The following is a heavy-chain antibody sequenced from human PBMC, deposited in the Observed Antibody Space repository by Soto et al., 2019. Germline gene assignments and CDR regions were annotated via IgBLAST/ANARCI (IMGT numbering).Heavy chain of an antibody. CDR3: ARVRLPSYWYFDL. CDR2: VHYTGST. Sequence: WTWIRQSPGNGLEWIGYVHYTGSTNQNPSLKSRVTQSVDSSKNQFSLKLRSVTAADTAVYYCARVRLPSYWYFDLWGPGTLVTVSS. J-gene: IGHJ2*01. D-gene: IGHD4-17*01. V-gene: IGHV4-59*01.